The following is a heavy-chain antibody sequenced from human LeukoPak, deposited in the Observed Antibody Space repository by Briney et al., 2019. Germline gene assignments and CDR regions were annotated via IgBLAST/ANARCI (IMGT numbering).Heavy chain of an antibody. V-gene: IGHV3-53*01. CDR2: LYSGGNT. J-gene: IGHJ4*02. CDR1: GLIVSSSY. Sequence: PGGSLRLSCAASGLIVSSSYMSWVRQAPGKGLEWVSVLYSGGNTYYADSVKGRFTISRDNSKNTLYLQMNSLRGEDTAVYYCARGHIAVAGFYGAGPSDYWGQGTLVTVSS. CDR3: ARGHIAVAGFYGAGPSDY. D-gene: IGHD6-19*01.